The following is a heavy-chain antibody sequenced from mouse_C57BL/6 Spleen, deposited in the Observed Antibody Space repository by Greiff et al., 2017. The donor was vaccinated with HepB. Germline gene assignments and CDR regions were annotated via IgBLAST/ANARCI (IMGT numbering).Heavy chain of an antibody. D-gene: IGHD2-2*01. CDR3: SRQGYDYYAMDY. CDR1: GYTFTSYT. CDR2: INPSSGYT. J-gene: IGHJ4*01. Sequence: VQLQQSGAELARPGASVKMSCKASGYTFTSYTMHWVKQRPGQGLEWIGYINPSSGYTKYNQTFKDKATLTADKSSSTAYMQMSSLTYEDSAVYYCSRQGYDYYAMDYWGQGTSVTVSS. V-gene: IGHV1-4*01.